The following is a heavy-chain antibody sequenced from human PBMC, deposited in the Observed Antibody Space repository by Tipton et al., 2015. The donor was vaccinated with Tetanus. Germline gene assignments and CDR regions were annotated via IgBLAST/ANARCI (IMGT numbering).Heavy chain of an antibody. J-gene: IGHJ4*02. D-gene: IGHD3-10*01. CDR1: GGSFSGYY. CDR2: INHSGST. Sequence: TLSLTCAVYGGSFSGYYWSWIRQPPGKGLEWIGEINHSGSTNYNPSLKSRVTISVDTSKNQFSLKLSSVTAADTAVYYCARGRRASSLNYYGSGSYYTLWGQGTLVTVSS. V-gene: IGHV4-34*01. CDR3: ARGRRASSLNYYGSGSYYTL.